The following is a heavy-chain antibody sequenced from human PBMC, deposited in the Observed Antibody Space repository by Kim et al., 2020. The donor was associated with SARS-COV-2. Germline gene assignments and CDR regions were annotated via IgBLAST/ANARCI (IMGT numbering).Heavy chain of an antibody. CDR1: GFTFSSYA. V-gene: IGHV3-30*04. Sequence: GGSLRLSCAASGFTFSSYAMHWVRQAPGKGLEWVAVISYDGSNKYYADSVKGRFTISRDNSKNTLYLQMNSLRAEDTAVYYCARDYCSGGSCGDAFDIWGQGTMVTVSS. CDR2: ISYDGSNK. CDR3: ARDYCSGGSCGDAFDI. J-gene: IGHJ3*02. D-gene: IGHD2-15*01.